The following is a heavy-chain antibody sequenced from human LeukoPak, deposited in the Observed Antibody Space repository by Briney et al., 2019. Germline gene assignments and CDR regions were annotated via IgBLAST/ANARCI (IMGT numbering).Heavy chain of an antibody. CDR1: GFTFSSYA. Sequence: GSLRLSCAASGFTFSSYAMSWVRQAPGKGLEWVSAISGSGGSTYYADPVKGRFTISRDNSKNTLYLQMNSLRAEDTAVYYCANSGYCSSSSCYNGAFDIWGQGTMVTVSS. J-gene: IGHJ3*02. D-gene: IGHD2-2*02. CDR2: ISGSGGST. CDR3: ANSGYCSSSSCYNGAFDI. V-gene: IGHV3-23*01.